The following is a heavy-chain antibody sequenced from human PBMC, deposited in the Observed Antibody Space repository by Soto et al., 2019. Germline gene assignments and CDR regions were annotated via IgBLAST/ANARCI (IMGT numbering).Heavy chain of an antibody. D-gene: IGHD3-3*01. CDR2: INPATGAA. CDR1: GYPVTAYY. Sequence: QLHLVQSGAVVKKPGASVTVSCSASGYPVTAYYMHWVRQAPGRGLGWLGGINPATGAAKYTQTCQGRVTMTRGTSTSTVFMELRGLTSEDTAVFYCARGGGVGVAGSAAFDMWGQGTLVTVSS. V-gene: IGHV1-2*02. J-gene: IGHJ3*02. CDR3: ARGGGVGVAGSAAFDM.